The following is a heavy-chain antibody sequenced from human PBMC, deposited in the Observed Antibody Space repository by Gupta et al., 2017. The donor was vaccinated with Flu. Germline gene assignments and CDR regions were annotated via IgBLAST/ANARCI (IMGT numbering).Heavy chain of an antibody. D-gene: IGHD6-19*01. CDR2: INHSGST. CDR1: GGSFSGYY. CDR3: ASMSSDRLQQGLVPGFFQH. Sequence: QVQLQQWGAGLLKPSETLSLTCAVYGGSFSGYYWSWIRQPPGKGLEWIGEINHSGSTNYNPSLKSRVTISVDTSKNQFSLKLSSVTAAETAVYYGASMSSDRLQQGLVPGFFQHGGQGTLVTVSS. V-gene: IGHV4-34*01. J-gene: IGHJ1*01.